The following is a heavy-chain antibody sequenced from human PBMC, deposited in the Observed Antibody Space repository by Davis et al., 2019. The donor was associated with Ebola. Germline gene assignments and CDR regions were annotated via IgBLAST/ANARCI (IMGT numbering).Heavy chain of an antibody. Sequence: PGGSLRLSCEVSGFTFSSHGMHWVRQAPGRGLEWLAVSWNDGSKQFYANSVKGRFTTSRDNSKNTLYLQMNSLRAEDTAVYYCAKDLGTLAVAGLDYWGQGTLVTVSS. J-gene: IGHJ4*02. CDR1: GFTFSSHG. CDR2: SWNDGSKQ. CDR3: AKDLGTLAVAGLDY. V-gene: IGHV3-30*02. D-gene: IGHD6-19*01.